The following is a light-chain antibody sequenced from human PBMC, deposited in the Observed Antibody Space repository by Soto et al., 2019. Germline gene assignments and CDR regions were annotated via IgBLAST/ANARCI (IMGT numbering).Light chain of an antibody. CDR2: DVN. J-gene: IGLJ2*01. CDR1: SSDVGLYNY. CDR3: SSYTSDTTHVV. Sequence: QSALTQPASVSGSPGQSITISCTGSSSDVGLYNYVSWYQQHPGKAPKLMIYDVNDRPSGVSDRFSGSKSGNTASLTISGLQADDEDDYFCSSYTSDTTHVVFGGGTKLTVL. V-gene: IGLV2-14*03.